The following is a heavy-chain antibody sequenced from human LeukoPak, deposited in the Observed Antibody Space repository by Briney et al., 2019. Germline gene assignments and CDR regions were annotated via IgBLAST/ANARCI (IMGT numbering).Heavy chain of an antibody. D-gene: IGHD1-14*01. CDR1: GGSISSYY. J-gene: IGHJ3*02. Sequence: NPSETLSLTCSVSGGSISSYYWSWIRQPPGQGLEWIGYILSSGSTNYNPSVKSRVTISVDTSKNQFSLKLSSVTAADTAVYYCARTNQICETAFDIWGQGTMVIVSS. V-gene: IGHV4-59*01. CDR3: ARTNQICETAFDI. CDR2: ILSSGST.